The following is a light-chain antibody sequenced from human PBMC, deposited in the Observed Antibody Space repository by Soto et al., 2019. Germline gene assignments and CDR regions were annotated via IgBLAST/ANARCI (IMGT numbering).Light chain of an antibody. J-gene: IGLJ1*01. CDR1: SSDVGSHNR. CDR2: DVS. Sequence: QSVLTQPPSVSGSPGQSVTISCTGSSSDVGSHNRVSWYQQPPGTAPKLMIYDVSNRPSGVPDRFSGSKSGNTASLTISGLQAEDEADHYCSSYTSSSTYVFGSGTKVTV. CDR3: SSYTSSSTYV. V-gene: IGLV2-18*02.